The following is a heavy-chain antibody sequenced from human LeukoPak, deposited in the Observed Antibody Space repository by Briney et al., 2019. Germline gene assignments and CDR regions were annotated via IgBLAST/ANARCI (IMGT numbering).Heavy chain of an antibody. J-gene: IGHJ4*02. CDR1: GFTFDDYA. CDR3: ARASITMVRGELVYYFDF. V-gene: IGHV3-9*01. Sequence: GGSLRLSCAASGFTFDDYAMHWIRQAPGKGLEWVSGISWNSGSIGYADSVKGRFTISRDNAKNSLYLQMNSLRAEDTAVYYCARASITMVRGELVYYFDFWGQGTLVTVSS. CDR2: ISWNSGSI. D-gene: IGHD3-10*01.